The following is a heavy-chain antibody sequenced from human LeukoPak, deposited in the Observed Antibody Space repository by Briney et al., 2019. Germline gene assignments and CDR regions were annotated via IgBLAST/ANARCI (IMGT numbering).Heavy chain of an antibody. J-gene: IGHJ5*02. CDR2: VNQDGNEK. CDR1: GFTLTTYW. Sequence: GGSLRLSCAASGFTLTTYWMAWVRQAPGKGLEWVASVNQDGNEKYYVDSVKGRFTISRDNTKNSLPLQMNRLRVGDTALYYCARGQQLVLWFDPWGQGTQVTVSS. D-gene: IGHD6-13*01. V-gene: IGHV3-7*01. CDR3: ARGQQLVLWFDP.